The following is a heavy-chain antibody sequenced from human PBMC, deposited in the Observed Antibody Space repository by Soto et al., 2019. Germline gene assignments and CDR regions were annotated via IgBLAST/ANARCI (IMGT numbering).Heavy chain of an antibody. J-gene: IGHJ4*02. CDR1: GFIFSNTW. CDR2: IKSKPDGGTT. V-gene: IGHV3-15*01. CDR3: TFTPLARL. D-gene: IGHD3-16*01. Sequence: GSLRLSCAAYGFIFSNTWMTWVRQAPGKGLEWVGRIKSKPDGGTTDYAAPVKGRFSISRDDSKSTVYLQMNSLKTEDTAVYYCTFTPLARLWGQGTLVTVSS.